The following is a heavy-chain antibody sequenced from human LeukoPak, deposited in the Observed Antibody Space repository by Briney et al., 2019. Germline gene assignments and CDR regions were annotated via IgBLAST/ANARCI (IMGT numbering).Heavy chain of an antibody. CDR3: ARDRYFQY. CDR1: GFNFSNYW. V-gene: IGHV3-7*01. J-gene: IGHJ1*01. Sequence: GGSLRLSCVVSGFNFSNYWMNWVRQAPGKGLEWVANIKHDGSEKHYVDSVKGRFTISRDNAKNTVHLQMNSLRAEDTAVYYCARDRYFQYWGQGTPVTVSS. D-gene: IGHD1-14*01. CDR2: IKHDGSEK.